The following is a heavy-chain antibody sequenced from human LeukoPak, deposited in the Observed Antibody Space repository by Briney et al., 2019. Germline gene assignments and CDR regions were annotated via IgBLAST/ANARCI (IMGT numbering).Heavy chain of an antibody. CDR3: ARGDPQSNWFDP. Sequence: GGSLRLSCAASGFTFSSYGMHWVRQAPGKGLEWVAVIWYDGSNKYYADSVKGRFTIPRDNSKNTLYLQMNSLRAEDTAVYYCARGDPQSNWFDPWGQGTLVTVSS. J-gene: IGHJ5*02. CDR1: GFTFSSYG. CDR2: IWYDGSNK. V-gene: IGHV3-33*01.